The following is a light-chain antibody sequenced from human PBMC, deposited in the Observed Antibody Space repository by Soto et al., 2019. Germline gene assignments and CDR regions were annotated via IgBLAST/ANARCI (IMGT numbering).Light chain of an antibody. CDR2: DAS. J-gene: IGKJ5*01. CDR1: QSVSIS. V-gene: IGKV3-11*01. Sequence: EIVLTQSPGSLSLSPLGRASLXCRAVQSVSISLAWYQQKPGQAPRLLIYDASNRATGVPARFSGSGSGTDFTLTVSSLEPEDFALYYCQQRSNWPPEITFGQGTRLEIK. CDR3: QQRSNWPPEIT.